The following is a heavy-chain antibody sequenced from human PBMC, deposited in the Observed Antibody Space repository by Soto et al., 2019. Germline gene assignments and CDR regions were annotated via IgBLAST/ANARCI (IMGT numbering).Heavy chain of an antibody. D-gene: IGHD3-10*01. CDR2: ISGSGGST. Sequence: EVQLLESGGGLVQPGGSLRLSCAASGFTFSSYAMSWVRQATGKGLEWVSAISGSGGSTYYADSVKGRFTISRDNSKNTLYLQVNSLRAEDTAVYYCAAVRGVILSFDYWGQGTLVTVSS. V-gene: IGHV3-23*01. CDR3: AAVRGVILSFDY. J-gene: IGHJ4*02. CDR1: GFTFSSYA.